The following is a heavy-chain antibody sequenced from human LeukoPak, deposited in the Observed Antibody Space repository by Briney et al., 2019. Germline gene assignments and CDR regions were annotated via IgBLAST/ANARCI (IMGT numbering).Heavy chain of an antibody. CDR2: INHSGST. Sequence: PSETLSLTCAVYGGSFSGYYWSWMRQPPGKGLEWSGEINHSGSTNYNPSLKSRVTISVDTSKNQFSLTLSSVTAADTAVYYCARPHYYDPTRGRLVAFDIWGQGTMVPVSS. D-gene: IGHD3-22*01. CDR1: GGSFSGYY. J-gene: IGHJ3*02. CDR3: ARPHYYDPTRGRLVAFDI. V-gene: IGHV4-34*01.